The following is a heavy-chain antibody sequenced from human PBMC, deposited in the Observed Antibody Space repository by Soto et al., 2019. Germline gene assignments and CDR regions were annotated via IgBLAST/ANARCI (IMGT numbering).Heavy chain of an antibody. Sequence: ASVKVSCKASGYTFTSYGISWVRQAPGQGLEWMGWISAYNGNTNYAQKLQGRVTMTTDTSTSTAYMELRSLRSDDTAVYYCASIYNCSGGSCYSLDYWGQGTLVTVSS. CDR2: ISAYNGNT. J-gene: IGHJ4*02. CDR3: ASIYNCSGGSCYSLDY. CDR1: GYTFTSYG. D-gene: IGHD2-15*01. V-gene: IGHV1-18*01.